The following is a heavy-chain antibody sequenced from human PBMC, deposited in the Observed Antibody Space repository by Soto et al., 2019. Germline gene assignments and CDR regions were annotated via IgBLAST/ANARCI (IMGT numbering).Heavy chain of an antibody. J-gene: IGHJ1*01. V-gene: IGHV4-59*13. CDR2: IFHSGST. CDR1: GASIRGYY. CDR3: ARTIENYDNSGYDDIEA. D-gene: IGHD3-22*01. Sequence: SETWSLTCRVSGASIRGYYWSWIRQSPGKGLEWIGYIFHSGSTTYNPSLKNRDTTTVDTSNNHSALEVTTVTDADTAVYYCARTIENYDNSGYDDIEAWGLGTLVTVSS.